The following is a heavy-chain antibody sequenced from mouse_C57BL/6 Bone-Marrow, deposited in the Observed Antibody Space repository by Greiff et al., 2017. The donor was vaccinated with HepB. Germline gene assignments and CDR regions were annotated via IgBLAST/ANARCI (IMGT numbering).Heavy chain of an antibody. CDR2: IRNKANGYTT. CDR3: ARFPLGSSRGYFDV. CDR1: GFTFTDYY. D-gene: IGHD1-1*01. J-gene: IGHJ1*03. V-gene: IGHV7-3*01. Sequence: DVMLVESGGGLVQPGGSLSLSCAASGFTFTDYYMSWVRQPPGKALEWLGFIRNKANGYTTEYSASVKGRFTISRDNSQSILYLQMNALRAEDSATYYCARFPLGSSRGYFDVWGTGTTVTVSS.